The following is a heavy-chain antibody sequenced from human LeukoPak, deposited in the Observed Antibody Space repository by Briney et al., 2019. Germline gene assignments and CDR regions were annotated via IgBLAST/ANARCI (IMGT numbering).Heavy chain of an antibody. V-gene: IGHV4-38-2*02. CDR3: ARVVGATSIDY. CDR1: GSFISSDYY. J-gene: IGHJ4*02. Sequence: PSETLSLTCSVSGSFISSDYYWGWVRQPPGKGLEWIGSIKHRGRSYYNPSLKSRVTISVDTSKNQFSLQLSSVTAADTAVYYCARVVGATSIDYWGQGTLVTVSS. CDR2: IKHRGRS. D-gene: IGHD2-15*01.